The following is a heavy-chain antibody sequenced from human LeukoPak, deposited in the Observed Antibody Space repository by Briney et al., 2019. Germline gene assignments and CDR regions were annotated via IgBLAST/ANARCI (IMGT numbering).Heavy chain of an antibody. V-gene: IGHV4-39*07. CDR1: GGSISSSSYY. CDR3: ARGPLNYGSGSYGGMDV. J-gene: IGHJ6*02. CDR2: IYYSGST. D-gene: IGHD3-10*01. Sequence: PSETLSLTCTVSGGSISSSSYYWGWIRQPPGKGLEWIGSIYYSGSTYYNPSLKSRVTISVDTSKNQFSLKLSSVTAADTAVYYCARGPLNYGSGSYGGMDVWGQGTTVTVSS.